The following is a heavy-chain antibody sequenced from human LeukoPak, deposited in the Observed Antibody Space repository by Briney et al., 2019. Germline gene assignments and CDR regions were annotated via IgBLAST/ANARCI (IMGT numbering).Heavy chain of an antibody. D-gene: IGHD4-11*01. V-gene: IGHV5-51*01. Sequence: GESLMISCKGSGYTFTTSWIGWVRQLPGKGLEWMGIIYPGDSDTRYSPSFQGQVTISADKSIDTAYLQWTSLKASDTAMYYCARQLTTLRGFDIWGQGTMVTASS. J-gene: IGHJ3*02. CDR1: GYTFTTSW. CDR3: ARQLTTLRGFDI. CDR2: IYPGDSDT.